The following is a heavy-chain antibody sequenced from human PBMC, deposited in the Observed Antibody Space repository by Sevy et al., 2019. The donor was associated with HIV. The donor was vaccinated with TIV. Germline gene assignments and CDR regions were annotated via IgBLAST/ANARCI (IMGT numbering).Heavy chain of an antibody. CDR1: GFTFNSHG. D-gene: IGHD7-27*01. J-gene: IGHJ4*02. CDR3: VKDPLISLGADLFDY. V-gene: IGHV3-30*02. Sequence: GGSLRLSCATSGFTFNSHGMHWVRQAPGKGIEWVSFIQYDGGNKNYADSVKGRFTISRDNSKNTLYLQLSSLRTEDTALYYCVKDPLISLGADLFDYWGQGTLVTVSS. CDR2: IQYDGGNK.